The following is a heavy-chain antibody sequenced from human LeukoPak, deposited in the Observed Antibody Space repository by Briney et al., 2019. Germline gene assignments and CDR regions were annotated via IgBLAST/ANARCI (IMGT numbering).Heavy chain of an antibody. CDR2: ISVYNGNT. Sequence: ASVKVSCKASGYTFSNYGISWVRQAPGQGLEWMGWISVYNGNTNFAQKLQGRVTMTTDTSTSTAYMELSSLRSEDTAVYYCARGLPRGYSYGYFDYWGQGTLVTVSS. CDR3: ARGLPRGYSYGYFDY. D-gene: IGHD5-18*01. V-gene: IGHV1-18*01. J-gene: IGHJ4*02. CDR1: GYTFSNYG.